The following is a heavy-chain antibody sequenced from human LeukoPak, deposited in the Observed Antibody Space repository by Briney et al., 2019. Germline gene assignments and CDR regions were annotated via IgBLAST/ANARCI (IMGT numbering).Heavy chain of an antibody. D-gene: IGHD3-10*01. CDR2: INWNGGST. CDR1: GFTFDDYG. V-gene: IGHV3-20*04. Sequence: PGGSLRLSCAASGFTFDDYGMSWVRHVPGKGLEWVSGINWNGGSTGYADSVKGRFTISRDNAKNSLYLQMNSLRAEDTAVYYCAKDCRPRGRRDGSGNLSPWGQGTLVTASS. CDR3: AKDCRPRGRRDGSGNLSP. J-gene: IGHJ5*02.